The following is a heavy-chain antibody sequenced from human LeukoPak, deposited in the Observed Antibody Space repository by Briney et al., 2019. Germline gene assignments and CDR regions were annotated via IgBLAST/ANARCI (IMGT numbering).Heavy chain of an antibody. CDR1: GFTFSSYA. CDR3: ARSRRTTYNWFDP. J-gene: IGHJ5*02. Sequence: PGGSLRLSCAASGFTFSSYAMHWVRRAPGKGLEWVAVISYDGSNKYYADSVKGRFTISRDNSKNTLYLQMNSLRAEDTAVYYCARSRRTTYNWFDPWGQGTLVTVSS. V-gene: IGHV3-30-3*01. D-gene: IGHD1-1*01. CDR2: ISYDGSNK.